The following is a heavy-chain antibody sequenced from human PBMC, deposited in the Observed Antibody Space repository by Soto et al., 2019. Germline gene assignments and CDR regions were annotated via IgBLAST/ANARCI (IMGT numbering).Heavy chain of an antibody. CDR2: INHSGST. D-gene: IGHD3-3*01. J-gene: IGHJ4*02. Sequence: SETLSLTCAVYGGSFSGYYWSWIRQPPGKGLEWIGEINHSGSTNYNPSLKSRVTISVDTSKNQFSLKLSSVTAADTAVYYCASRSGGNDYWGQGTLVTVSS. CDR3: ASRSGGNDY. CDR1: GGSFSGYY. V-gene: IGHV4-34*01.